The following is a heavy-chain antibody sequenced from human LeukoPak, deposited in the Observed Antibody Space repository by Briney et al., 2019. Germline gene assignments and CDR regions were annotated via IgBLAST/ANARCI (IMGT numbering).Heavy chain of an antibody. CDR1: GFPFSFAW. J-gene: IGHJ4*02. V-gene: IGHV3-15*01. CDR2: IKGNADGGTT. Sequence: GGSLRLSCAASGFPFSFAWLRWVRQAPGKGLEWVGRIKGNADGGTTDYAAPVKGRFTISKDDSKNTLFLQMNSLIAEDTALYDCSAAYCSSGASYDYFDSWGQGALVTVSS. D-gene: IGHD2-2*01. CDR3: SAAYCSSGASYDYFDS.